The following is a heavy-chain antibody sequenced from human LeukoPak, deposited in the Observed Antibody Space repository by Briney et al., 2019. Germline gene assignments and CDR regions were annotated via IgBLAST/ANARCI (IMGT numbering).Heavy chain of an antibody. D-gene: IGHD4-17*01. CDR1: GFTFSGYG. J-gene: IGHJ4*02. V-gene: IGHV3-33*01. Sequence: GGSLRLSCAASGFTFSGYGMHWVRQAPGKGLEWVAVIWYDGSNKYYADSVKGRFTISRDNSKNTLYLQMNSLRAEDTAVYYCARVPRDYGDYLDYWGQGTLVTVSS. CDR3: ARVPRDYGDYLDY. CDR2: IWYDGSNK.